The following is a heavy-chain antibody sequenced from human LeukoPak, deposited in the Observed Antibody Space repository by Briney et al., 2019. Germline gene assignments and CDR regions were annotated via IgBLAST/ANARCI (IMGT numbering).Heavy chain of an antibody. CDR1: GFIFRSYS. V-gene: IGHV3-21*01. D-gene: IGHD2-2*02. CDR2: ISSSGTYI. Sequence: GGSLRLSCAASGFIFRSYSMNWVRQAPGKGLEWVSSISSSGTYIYYADSMRGRFTISRDNAKSSVYLQMNSLRVEDTAVYYCARDVSRDVSCYTDWGQGTLVTVSS. CDR3: ARDVSRDVSCYTD. J-gene: IGHJ4*02.